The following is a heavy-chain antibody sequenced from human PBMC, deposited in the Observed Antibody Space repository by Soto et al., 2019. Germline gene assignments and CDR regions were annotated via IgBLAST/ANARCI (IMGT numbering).Heavy chain of an antibody. Sequence: QLQLQESGSRLVKSSQTLSLTCTVSGDSMTSGDYSWSWIRQPPGKGLEWLGYIYRTGNTHYSPSLKSRGSISQDRSKNQFSLELTSVTAADTAVYYCARGDYQYSIDYWGQGTLVTVSS. CDR2: IYRTGNT. CDR1: GDSMTSGDYS. V-gene: IGHV4-30-2*01. D-gene: IGHD2-2*01. CDR3: ARGDYQYSIDY. J-gene: IGHJ4*02.